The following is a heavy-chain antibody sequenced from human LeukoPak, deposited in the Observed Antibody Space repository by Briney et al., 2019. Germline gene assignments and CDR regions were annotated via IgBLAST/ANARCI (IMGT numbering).Heavy chain of an antibody. CDR1: GYTFTSYD. J-gene: IGHJ4*02. D-gene: IGHD2-15*01. CDR2: MNPNSGNT. V-gene: IGHV1-8*01. CDR3: AKATVTSCIGAFCYPFDS. Sequence: ASVKVSCKASGYTFTSYDINWVRQATGQGLEWMGWMNPNSGNTGYAQKFQGRVTMTRNTSISTAYMELSSLRSEDTAIYYCAKATVTSCIGAFCYPFDSWGKGTLVTVSS.